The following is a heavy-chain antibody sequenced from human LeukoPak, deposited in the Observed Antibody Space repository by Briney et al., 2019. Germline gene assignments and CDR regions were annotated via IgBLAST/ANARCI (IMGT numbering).Heavy chain of an antibody. V-gene: IGHV3-23*01. CDR1: GFTFSSDA. CDR2: VTDSGDKV. D-gene: IGHD3-22*01. CDR3: VKGSGSSGYYPLNY. Sequence: GGSLRLSCAASGFTFSSDAMTWVRQAPGKGLERVSAVTDSGDKVFYADSVKGRFTISRDNSKNTLYLQMSSLRVEDTAVYYCVKGSGSSGYYPLNYWGQGTLVTVSS. J-gene: IGHJ4*02.